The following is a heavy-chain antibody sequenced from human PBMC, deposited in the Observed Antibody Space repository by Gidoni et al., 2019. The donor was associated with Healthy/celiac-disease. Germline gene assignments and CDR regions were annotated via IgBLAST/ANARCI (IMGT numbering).Heavy chain of an antibody. CDR2: IDPSDSYT. J-gene: IGHJ4*02. CDR1: AYSFTRYW. D-gene: IGHD6-6*01. CDR3: ARGGPEYSSSY. Sequence: EVQLVHSGAEVKKPGASPRILCKGSAYSFTRYWISRVRQMPGKGLEWMGRIDPSDSYTNYSPSFQGHVTISADKSISTAYLQWSSLKAADTAVYYCARGGPEYSSSYWGQGTLVTVSS. V-gene: IGHV5-10-1*03.